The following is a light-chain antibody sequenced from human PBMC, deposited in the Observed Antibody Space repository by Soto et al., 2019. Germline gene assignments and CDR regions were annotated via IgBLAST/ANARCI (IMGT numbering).Light chain of an antibody. Sequence: DIVMTQSPDSLGVSLGERATINCKSSQSVLYRSNNKNYLAWYQQKPGQPPKLLIYWASTRESGVPDRFSGSGSGTDFSLTISRLQAEDVAVYYCQQYLGTPGTFGPGTKGEIK. CDR1: QSVLYRSNNKNY. J-gene: IGKJ3*01. CDR2: WAS. V-gene: IGKV4-1*01. CDR3: QQYLGTPGT.